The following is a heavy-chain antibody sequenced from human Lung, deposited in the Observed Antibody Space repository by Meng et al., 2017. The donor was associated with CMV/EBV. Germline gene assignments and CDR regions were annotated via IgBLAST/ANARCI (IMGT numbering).Heavy chain of an antibody. CDR1: GGSVIGYY. V-gene: IGHV4-4*07. Sequence: QVHLQESGPGLVKPSDTLSLTCSFSGGSVIGYYWNWIRQPAGKGLEWIGRIYSSGLTHYNPSLENRITMSVDTSKNHFSLDLTSVTAADTARYYCVRLAPDVNYFDNWGQGTLVTVSS. D-gene: IGHD2-2*01. J-gene: IGHJ4*02. CDR3: VRLAPDVNYFDN. CDR2: IYSSGLT.